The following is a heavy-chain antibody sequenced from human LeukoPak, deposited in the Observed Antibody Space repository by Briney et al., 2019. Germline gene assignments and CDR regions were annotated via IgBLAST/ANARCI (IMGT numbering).Heavy chain of an antibody. CDR3: ARGDLRRYYGSGSYYNKRAMVY. Sequence: GASVKVSCKASGYTFTGYYMHWVRQAPGQGLEWMGWINPNSGGTNYAQKFQGRVTITRNTSISTAYMELSSLRSEDTAVYYCARGDLRRYYGSGSYYNKRAMVYWGQGTLVTVSS. J-gene: IGHJ4*02. CDR1: GYTFTGYY. V-gene: IGHV1-2*02. D-gene: IGHD3-10*01. CDR2: INPNSGGT.